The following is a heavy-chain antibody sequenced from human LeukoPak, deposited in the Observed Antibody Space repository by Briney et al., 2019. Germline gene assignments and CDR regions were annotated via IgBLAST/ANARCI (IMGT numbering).Heavy chain of an antibody. D-gene: IGHD3-10*01. J-gene: IGHJ5*02. Sequence: GESLKISCKGSGYSFPNYWIGWLRQMPGKGLEWMGIIYPGDSDTKYSPSFQGQVTISADKSISTAYLQWSSLKASDTAMYYCARGTTIRGNWFDPWGQGTLVTVSS. V-gene: IGHV5-51*01. CDR3: ARGTTIRGNWFDP. CDR1: GYSFPNYW. CDR2: IYPGDSDT.